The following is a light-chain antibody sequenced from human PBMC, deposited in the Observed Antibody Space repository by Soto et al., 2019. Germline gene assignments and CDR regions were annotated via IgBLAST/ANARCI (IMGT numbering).Light chain of an antibody. Sequence: DIQLTPSPSFLSASVVDRVTITCLASQDISNYLVWYQQKPGKAPKLLIYDASSLESGVPSRFSGSGSGTEFTLTISSLQPDDFATYYCQQYNSYSWTFGQGTKVDIK. V-gene: IGKV1-9*01. CDR3: QQYNSYSWT. CDR1: QDISNY. CDR2: DAS. J-gene: IGKJ1*01.